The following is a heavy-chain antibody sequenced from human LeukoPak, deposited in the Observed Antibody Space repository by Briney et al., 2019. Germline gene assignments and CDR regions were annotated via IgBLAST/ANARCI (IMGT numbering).Heavy chain of an antibody. CDR2: MNPNTGIT. J-gene: IGHJ4*02. D-gene: IGHD3-10*01. Sequence: ASVKVSCKASGYSFITYDVNWVRQATGQGPEWMGYMNPNTGITGYAQKFQGRVTMTSDASINTAYMELSSLTSEDTAMYYCARKLSRDEFWGQGTLVTVSS. CDR1: GYSFITYD. V-gene: IGHV1-8*01. CDR3: ARKLSRDEF.